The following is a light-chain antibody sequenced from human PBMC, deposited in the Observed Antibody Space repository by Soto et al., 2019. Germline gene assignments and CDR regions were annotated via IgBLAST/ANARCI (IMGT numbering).Light chain of an antibody. CDR3: HKYNSAPLT. CDR1: LPISNY. Sequence: DIQMTQSPSSLSASVGDRVTITCLASLPISNYLAGNQQNPGKIPNLLIYAASTLQAGAPSRFSGSGSGTDFTPTISSLQPEDVAAYYCHKYNSAPLTFGGGTKV. CDR2: AAS. V-gene: IGKV1-27*01. J-gene: IGKJ4*01.